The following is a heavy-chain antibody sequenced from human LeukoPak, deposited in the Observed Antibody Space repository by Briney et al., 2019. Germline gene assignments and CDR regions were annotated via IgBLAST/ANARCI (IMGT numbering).Heavy chain of an antibody. D-gene: IGHD4-17*01. CDR3: AKDTNFGDYGGEYYFDY. CDR1: GFRFSNYW. Sequence: PGGSLRLSCAASGFRFSNYWMSWVRQAPGKGLEWVANIKQDGSEKDYVGSVKGRFTISRDNSKNTLYLQLNNLRAEDTAVFYCAKDTNFGDYGGEYYFDYWGQGTLVTVSS. V-gene: IGHV3-7*04. J-gene: IGHJ4*02. CDR2: IKQDGSEK.